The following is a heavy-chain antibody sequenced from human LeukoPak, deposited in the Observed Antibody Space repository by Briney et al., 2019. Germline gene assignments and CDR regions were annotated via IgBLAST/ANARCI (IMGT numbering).Heavy chain of an antibody. CDR2: IYHSGST. Sequence: PSQTLSLTCAVSGGSISSGGYSWSWVRQPPGKGLEWIGYIYHSGSTYYNPSLTSRVTISVDTSKNQFSLKLSSVTAADTAVYYCARDGREDSFYWGQGTLVTVSS. J-gene: IGHJ4*02. D-gene: IGHD6-6*01. CDR3: ARDGREDSFY. CDR1: GGSISSGGYS. V-gene: IGHV4-30-2*01.